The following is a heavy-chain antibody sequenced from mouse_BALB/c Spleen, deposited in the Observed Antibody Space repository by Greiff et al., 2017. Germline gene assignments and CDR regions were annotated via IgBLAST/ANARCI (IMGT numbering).Heavy chain of an antibody. V-gene: IGHV5-6-4*01. CDR3: TRITTGGGFDY. CDR2: ISSGGSYT. D-gene: IGHD2-4*01. J-gene: IGHJ2*01. Sequence: EVKVVESGGGLVKPGGSLKLSCAASGFTFSSYTMSWVRQTPEKRLEWVATISSGGSYTYYPDSVKGRFTISRDNAKNTLYLQMSSLKSEDTAMYYCTRITTGGGFDYWGQGTTLTVSS. CDR1: GFTFSSYT.